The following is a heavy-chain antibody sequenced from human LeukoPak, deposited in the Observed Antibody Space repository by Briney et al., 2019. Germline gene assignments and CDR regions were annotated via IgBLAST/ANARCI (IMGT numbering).Heavy chain of an antibody. CDR1: GGSFSSYA. V-gene: IGHV1-69*13. CDR3: ARDRAWSTIETLQLDY. CDR2: IIPIFGTA. Sequence: ASVKVSCKASGGSFSSYAISWVRQAPGQGLEWMGGIIPIFGTATYTQKFQGRVTITADESTNTAYMELSSLRSEDTAIFYCARDRAWSTIETLQLDYWGQGTLVTVSS. D-gene: IGHD5/OR15-5a*01. J-gene: IGHJ4*02.